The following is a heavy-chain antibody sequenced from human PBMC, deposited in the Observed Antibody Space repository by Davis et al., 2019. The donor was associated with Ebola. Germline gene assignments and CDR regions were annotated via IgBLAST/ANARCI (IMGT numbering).Heavy chain of an antibody. D-gene: IGHD4-17*01. CDR3: AKEKTTVTTFWYFDL. V-gene: IGHV3-11*04. CDR1: GFTFSDSY. CDR2: ISGSDIVV. Sequence: GESLKISCAASGFTFSDSYMSWLRQAPGKGLEWVSYISGSDIVVAYTDSVKGRFTISRDNAKNSLYLQMNSLRAEDTAVYYCAKEKTTVTTFWYFDLWGRGTLVTVSS. J-gene: IGHJ2*01.